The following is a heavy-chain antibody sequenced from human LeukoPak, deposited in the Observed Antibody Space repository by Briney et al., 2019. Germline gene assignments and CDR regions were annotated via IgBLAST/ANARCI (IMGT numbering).Heavy chain of an antibody. CDR2: VNDRGST. CDR3: ARGVVSGRFGDYYYYMDV. CDR1: GGSFSGHY. Sequence: SETLSLTCAVYGGSFSGHYWTWIRQPPGKGLQWIGEVNDRGSTNYNPSLKSRLTISEDKSKKQCSLRLPSVTAADTAVYYCARGVVSGRFGDYYYYMDVWGKGTTVTVSS. J-gene: IGHJ6*03. D-gene: IGHD3-16*01. V-gene: IGHV4-34*01.